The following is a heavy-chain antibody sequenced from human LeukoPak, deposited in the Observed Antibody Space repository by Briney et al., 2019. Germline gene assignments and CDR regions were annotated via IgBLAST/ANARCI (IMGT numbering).Heavy chain of an antibody. V-gene: IGHV3-74*03. D-gene: IGHD3-10*01. Sequence: WGSLRLSCEATGFDFNSYWMHWVRQAPGKGLVWVSGIGSDGTTTTYADSVKGRFTISRDNAKNTVYLEMNSRRADDTAMYYCARSYYGSGSYHSAPFFDFWGLGTQVIVSS. CDR1: GFDFNSYW. J-gene: IGHJ4*01. CDR2: IGSDGTTT. CDR3: ARSYYGSGSYHSAPFFDF.